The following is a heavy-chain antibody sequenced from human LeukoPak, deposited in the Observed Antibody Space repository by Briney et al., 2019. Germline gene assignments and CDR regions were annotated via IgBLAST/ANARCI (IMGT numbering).Heavy chain of an antibody. D-gene: IGHD5-12*01. J-gene: IGHJ4*02. CDR1: GLTFSTYA. V-gene: IGHV3-23*01. CDR2: ISGSGGST. Sequence: PGGSLRLSCAASGLTFSTYAMSWVRQTPGKGLERVSAISGSGGSTWYTDSVKGRFTISRDNSNNTLYLQMNSLRAEDTALYYCAKVQNSGYDMTFDYWGQGTLVTVSS. CDR3: AKVQNSGYDMTFDY.